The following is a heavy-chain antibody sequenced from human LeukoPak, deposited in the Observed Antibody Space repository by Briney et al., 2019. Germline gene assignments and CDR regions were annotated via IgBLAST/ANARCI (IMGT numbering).Heavy chain of an antibody. D-gene: IGHD6-13*01. CDR2: ISWNSGSI. V-gene: IGHV3-9*01. J-gene: IGHJ4*02. Sequence: GGSLRLSCAASGFTFSSYAMTWVRQAPGKGLEWVSGISWNSGSIGYADSVKGRFTISRDNAKNSLYLQMNSLRAEDTALYYCAKGVSSWYRYYFDYWGQGTLVTVSS. CDR3: AKGVSSWYRYYFDY. CDR1: GFTFSSYA.